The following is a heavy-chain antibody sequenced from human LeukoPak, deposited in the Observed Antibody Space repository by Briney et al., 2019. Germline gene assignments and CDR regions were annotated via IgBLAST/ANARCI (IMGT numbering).Heavy chain of an antibody. D-gene: IGHD1-1*01. CDR1: GGPISSGNW. Sequence: SETLSLTCAVSGGPISSGNWWSWVRQPPGKGLEWIGEIYHSGSTNYNPSLKSRVTISVDKSKNQFSLKLTSVTAADTAAYYCARIGNYYFDYWGQGTLVTVSS. CDR3: ARIGNYYFDY. J-gene: IGHJ4*02. CDR2: IYHSGST. V-gene: IGHV4-4*02.